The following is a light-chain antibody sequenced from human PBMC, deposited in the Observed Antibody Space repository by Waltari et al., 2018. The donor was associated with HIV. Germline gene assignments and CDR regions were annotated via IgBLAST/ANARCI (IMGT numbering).Light chain of an antibody. Sequence: DIVMTQSPDYLAVSLGERATINCKSRQSVLYRANNKNYLALYQQKPGQPPKLLIYWASTRESGVPDRFTGSGSGTDFTLTISSLQAEDVAVYYCQQFYDPPLAFGGGTKVELK. CDR2: WAS. CDR1: QSVLYRANNKNY. J-gene: IGKJ4*01. V-gene: IGKV4-1*01. CDR3: QQFYDPPLA.